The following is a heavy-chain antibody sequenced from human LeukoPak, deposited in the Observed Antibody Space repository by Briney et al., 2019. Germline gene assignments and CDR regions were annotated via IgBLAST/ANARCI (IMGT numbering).Heavy chain of an antibody. CDR1: GFTFSNYA. CDR3: AKDQTYCGGDCYPSFDY. Sequence: PGGSLRLSCAASGFTFSNYAINWVRQAPGKGLEWVSAISGSGGSTYYADSVKGRFTISRDNSKNTLYLQMNSLRAEDTAVYYCAKDQTYCGGDCYPSFDYWGQGTLVTVSS. J-gene: IGHJ4*02. D-gene: IGHD2-21*02. V-gene: IGHV3-23*01. CDR2: ISGSGGST.